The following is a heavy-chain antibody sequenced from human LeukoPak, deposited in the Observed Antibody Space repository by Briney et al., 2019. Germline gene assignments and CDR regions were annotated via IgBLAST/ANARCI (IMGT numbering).Heavy chain of an antibody. CDR1: GFTFSSYG. CDR3: AKAYGSGNRLTDY. V-gene: IGHV3-23*01. J-gene: IGHJ4*02. Sequence: GGSLRLSCAASGFTFSSYGMSWVRQAPGKGLEWVSAISGSGGSTYYADSVKGRFTISRDNSKNTLYLQMNSLRAEDTAVYYCAKAYGSGNRLTDYWGQGTLVTVSS. D-gene: IGHD3-10*01. CDR2: ISGSGGST.